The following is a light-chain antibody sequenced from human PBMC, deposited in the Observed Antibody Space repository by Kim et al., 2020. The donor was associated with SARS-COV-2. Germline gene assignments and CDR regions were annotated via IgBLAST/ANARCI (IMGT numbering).Light chain of an antibody. V-gene: IGLV2-14*03. CDR2: DVS. CDR3: SSYTSTTSGNF. Sequence: QSALTQPASVSGSPGQSITISCTGTSSDVGGYNYVSWYQQYPGKAPKLMICDVSNRPSGVSNRFSGSKSGNTASLTISGLQAEDEAAYYCSSYTSTTSGNFFGTGTRVTVL. CDR1: SSDVGGYNY. J-gene: IGLJ1*01.